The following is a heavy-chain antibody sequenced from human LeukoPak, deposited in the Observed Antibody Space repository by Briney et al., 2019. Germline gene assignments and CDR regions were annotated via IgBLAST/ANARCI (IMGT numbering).Heavy chain of an antibody. CDR3: ARDLSDGESDY. J-gene: IGHJ4*02. Sequence: PGGSLRLSCAASGFSISRNYMTWVRPAPGKGLEWVSVIYSGGITYFADTVKGRFTISRDKPKNTGYLQMNSLRPEDTAVYYCARDLSDGESDYWGQGTLVTVSS. V-gene: IGHV3-66*01. CDR2: IYSGGIT. D-gene: IGHD3-10*01. CDR1: GFSISRNY.